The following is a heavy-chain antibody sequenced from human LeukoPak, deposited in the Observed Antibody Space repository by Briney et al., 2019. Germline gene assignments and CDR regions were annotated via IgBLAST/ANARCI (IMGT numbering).Heavy chain of an antibody. CDR1: GGSISTYD. CDR2: IYYSGST. J-gene: IGHJ4*02. D-gene: IGHD6-13*01. V-gene: IGHV4-59*01. Sequence: SETLSLTCTVSGGSISTYDWSWIRQPPGKGLEWIGYIYYSGSTNYNPSLKSRVTISVDTSKNQFSLKLNSVTAADTAVYYCARAMGGAGTVTDYWGQGTLVTVSS. CDR3: ARAMGGAGTVTDY.